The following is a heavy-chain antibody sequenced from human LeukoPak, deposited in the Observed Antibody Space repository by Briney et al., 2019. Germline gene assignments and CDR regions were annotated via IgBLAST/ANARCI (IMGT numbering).Heavy chain of an antibody. CDR2: IYYSGNS. D-gene: IGHD1-26*01. J-gene: IGHJ4*02. Sequence: SEILSLTCTVSGGSISSGSYYWGWIRQPPGKGLEWIGSIYYSGNSYKNPSLKSRVTISVDTSKNQFSLKLSSVTAADTAVYYCARLIFYSGSYTTFDRWGQGTLVTVSS. CDR1: GGSISSGSYY. CDR3: ARLIFYSGSYTTFDR. V-gene: IGHV4-39*01.